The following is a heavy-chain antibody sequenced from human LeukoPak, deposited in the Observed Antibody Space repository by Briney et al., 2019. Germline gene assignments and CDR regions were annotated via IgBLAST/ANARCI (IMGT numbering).Heavy chain of an antibody. J-gene: IGHJ5*02. CDR1: GGSFSGYY. D-gene: IGHD3-22*01. Sequence: SETLSLTCAVYGGSFSGYYWSWIRQHPGKGLEWIGYIYYSGSTYYNPSLKSRVTISVDTSKNQFSLKLSSVTAADTAAYYCARDIGYYYDSSGYRYNWFDPWGQGTLVTVSS. CDR2: IYYSGST. CDR3: ARDIGYYYDSSGYRYNWFDP. V-gene: IGHV4-31*11.